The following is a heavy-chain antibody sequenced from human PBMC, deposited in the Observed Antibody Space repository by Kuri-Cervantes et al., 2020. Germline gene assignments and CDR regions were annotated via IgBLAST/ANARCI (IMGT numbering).Heavy chain of an antibody. J-gene: IGHJ2*01. Sequence: SETLSLTCTVSGYSITAGYSWGWTRQPPGKGLEWIGYIYYSGSTYYNPSLKSRVTISVDASKNQFSLKLSSVTAADTAVYYCARDREYWYFDLWGRGTLVTVSS. CDR3: ARDREYWYFDL. CDR2: IYYSGST. CDR1: GYSITAGYS. V-gene: IGHV4-38-2*02.